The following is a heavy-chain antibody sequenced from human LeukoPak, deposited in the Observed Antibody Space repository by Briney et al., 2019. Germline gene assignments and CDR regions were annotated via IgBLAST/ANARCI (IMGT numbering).Heavy chain of an antibody. CDR3: VANMYNYMDV. CDR2: ISGNGATT. J-gene: IGHJ6*03. Sequence: GGSLTLSSPVSGLTFSTYAMRWVRQAPGRGLEWVSSISGNGATTYYADSVKGRFTISRDNYNNTEFLQMNSLSAEDTAVYYAVANMYNYMDVWGKGTTVTVSS. D-gene: IGHD2-2*01. V-gene: IGHV3-23*01. CDR1: GLTFSTYA.